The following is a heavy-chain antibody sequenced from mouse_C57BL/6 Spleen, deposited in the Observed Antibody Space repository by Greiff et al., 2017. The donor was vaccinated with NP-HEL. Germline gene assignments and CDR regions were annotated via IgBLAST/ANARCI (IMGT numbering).Heavy chain of an antibody. V-gene: IGHV1-82*01. D-gene: IGHD2-4*01. Sequence: VKLQESGPELVKPGASVKISCKASGYAFSSSWMNWVKQRPGKGLEWIGRIYPGDGDTNYNGKFKGKATLTADKSSSTAYMQLSSLTSEDSAVYFCSRWDYDGGGAMDYWGQGTSVTVSS. CDR3: SRWDYDGGGAMDY. CDR1: GYAFSSSW. J-gene: IGHJ4*01. CDR2: IYPGDGDT.